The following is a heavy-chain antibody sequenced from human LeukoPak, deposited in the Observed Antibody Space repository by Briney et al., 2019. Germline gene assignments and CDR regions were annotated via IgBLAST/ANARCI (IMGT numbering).Heavy chain of an antibody. Sequence: GSLRLSCAASGFTFTVSSDYMSWVRQAPGKGLEWVANIKQDGSEKYYVDSVKGRFTISRDNAKNSLYLQMNGLRAEDTAVYYCAKKKSSFWSGYYHWGQGTLVTVSS. CDR3: AKKKSSFWSGYYH. CDR1: GFTFTVSSDY. V-gene: IGHV3-7*01. D-gene: IGHD3-3*01. J-gene: IGHJ4*02. CDR2: IKQDGSEK.